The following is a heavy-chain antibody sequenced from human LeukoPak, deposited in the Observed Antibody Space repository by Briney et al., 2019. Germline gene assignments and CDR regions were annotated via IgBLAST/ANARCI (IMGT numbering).Heavy chain of an antibody. J-gene: IGHJ5*02. CDR1: GFTFSGYW. D-gene: IGHD2-15*01. V-gene: IGHV3-74*01. CDR2: IKSDGNMT. CDR3: ASQVVGAAFDP. Sequence: GSLRLSCVASGFTFSGYWMHWVRQPPGKGLVWVSRIKSDGNMTNYADSVKGRFTISRDNTKNTLFLQMNSLRAEDTAVYYCASQVVGAAFDPWGQGTLVTVSS.